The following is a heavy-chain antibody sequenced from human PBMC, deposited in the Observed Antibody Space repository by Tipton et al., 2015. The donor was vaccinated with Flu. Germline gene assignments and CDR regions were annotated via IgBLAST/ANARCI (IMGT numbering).Heavy chain of an antibody. J-gene: IGHJ5*02. Sequence: TLSLTCAVYGGSFSGYYWSWIRQPPGKGLEWIGEINHSGSTNYNPSLKSRVTISVDTSKNQFSLKLSSVTAADTAVYYCARRRITIFGVVITLYNWFDPWGQGTLVTVSS. V-gene: IGHV4-34*01. CDR3: ARRRITIFGVVITLYNWFDP. D-gene: IGHD3-3*01. CDR2: INHSGST. CDR1: GGSFSGYY.